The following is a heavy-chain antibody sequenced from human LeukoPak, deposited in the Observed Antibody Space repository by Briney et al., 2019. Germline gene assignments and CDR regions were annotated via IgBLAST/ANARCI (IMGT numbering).Heavy chain of an antibody. CDR3: AKDIARIDSSSWYSFDY. Sequence: GRSLRLSCAASGFTFDDYAMHWVRQAPGKGLEWVSGTSWNSGSIGYADSVKGRFTISRDNAKNSLYLQMNSLRAEDTALYYCAKDIARIDSSSWYSFDYWGQGTLVTVSS. D-gene: IGHD6-13*01. V-gene: IGHV3-9*01. CDR2: TSWNSGSI. CDR1: GFTFDDYA. J-gene: IGHJ4*02.